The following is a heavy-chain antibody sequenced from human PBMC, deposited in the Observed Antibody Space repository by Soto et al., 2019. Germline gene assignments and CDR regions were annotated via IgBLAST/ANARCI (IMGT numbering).Heavy chain of an antibody. V-gene: IGHV3-53*01. Sequence: GGSLRLSCAASGFTVSSNYMSWVRQAPGKGLEWVSVIYSGGSTYYADSVKGRFTISRDNSKNTLYLQMNSLRAEDTAVYYCARDGPTTITYSGMDVWGQGTTVTVSS. CDR2: IYSGGST. D-gene: IGHD4-4*01. CDR3: ARDGPTTITYSGMDV. CDR1: GFTVSSNY. J-gene: IGHJ6*02.